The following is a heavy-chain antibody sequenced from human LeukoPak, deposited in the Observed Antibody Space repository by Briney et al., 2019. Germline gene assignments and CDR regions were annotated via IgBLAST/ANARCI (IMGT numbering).Heavy chain of an antibody. Sequence: SETLSLTCAVYGGSFSGYYWSWIRQPPGKGLEWIGNVFYSGSAHCNPSLKSRVTISADTSRNQFSLELSSVTAADTAVYYCARHVDGYSFGLPRYYFDFWGQGILVTVSS. V-gene: IGHV4-34*12. CDR3: ARHVDGYSFGLPRYYFDF. CDR1: GGSFSGYY. D-gene: IGHD5-18*01. J-gene: IGHJ4*02. CDR2: VFYSGSA.